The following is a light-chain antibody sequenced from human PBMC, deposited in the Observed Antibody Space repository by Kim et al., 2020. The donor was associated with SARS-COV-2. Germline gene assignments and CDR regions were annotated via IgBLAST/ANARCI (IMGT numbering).Light chain of an antibody. Sequence: SYELTQPPSVSVAPGKTARITCGGNNIGRKSVHWYQQKPGQAPVLAIYYDTDRPSGIPERFSGSNSGNTATLTISRVEAGGEADYYCQVWDSSSGYVFGTGTKVTVL. CDR1: NIGRKS. J-gene: IGLJ1*01. CDR2: YDT. V-gene: IGLV3-21*04. CDR3: QVWDSSSGYV.